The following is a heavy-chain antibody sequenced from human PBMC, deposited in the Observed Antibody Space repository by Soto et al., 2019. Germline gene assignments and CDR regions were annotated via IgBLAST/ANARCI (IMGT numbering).Heavy chain of an antibody. CDR3: ARDHVVVAATFRASYYGMDV. V-gene: IGHV1-18*04. CDR1: GYTFTGYY. D-gene: IGHD2-15*01. Sequence: ASVKVSCKASGYTFTGYYMHWVRQAPGQGLEWMGWISAYNGNTNYAQKLQGRVTMTTDTSMSTAYMELRSLRSEDTAVYYCARDHVVVAATFRASYYGMDVWGQGTTVTVSS. CDR2: ISAYNGNT. J-gene: IGHJ6*02.